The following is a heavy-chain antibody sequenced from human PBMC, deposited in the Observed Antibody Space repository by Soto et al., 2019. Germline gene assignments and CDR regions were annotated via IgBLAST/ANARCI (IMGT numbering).Heavy chain of an antibody. J-gene: IGHJ4*02. CDR2: VSIGGST. Sequence: GRSLRLSCAAQGFTLSSYAMGWVRQGPGKGLEWVAVVSIGGSTHYADSVRGRFTISRDNSKNTLSLQMNSLTAEDTAVYFCAKSRGAGRSFVFWGQGPL. V-gene: IGHV3-23*01. CDR1: GFTLSSYA. CDR3: AKSRGAGRSFVF. D-gene: IGHD1-26*01.